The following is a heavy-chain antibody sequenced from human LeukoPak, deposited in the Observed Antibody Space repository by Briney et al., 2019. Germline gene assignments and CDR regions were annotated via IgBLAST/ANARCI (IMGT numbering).Heavy chain of an antibody. Sequence: TSSETLSLTCTVSGGSISSYYWSWIRQPPGKGLEWIGYIFYNEGTSYNPSLKSRVTISVDTSNNQLSLKVNSVTAADTAMYYCVKSNSRYQPWTLDIWGRGTMVTVSS. CDR3: VKSNSRYQPWTLDI. CDR1: GGSISSYY. J-gene: IGHJ3*02. V-gene: IGHV4-59*01. CDR2: IFYNEGT. D-gene: IGHD2-2*01.